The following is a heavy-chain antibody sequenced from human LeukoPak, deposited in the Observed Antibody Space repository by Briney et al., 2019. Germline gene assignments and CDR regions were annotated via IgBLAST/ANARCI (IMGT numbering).Heavy chain of an antibody. CDR2: ISSSSFYT. Sequence: GGSLRLSCAASGFTFSSYAMSWVRQAPGKGLEWVSYISSSSFYTKYADSVKGRFTISIDNAKKSLYLQMNSLRAEDTAVYFCARDSSSSSWFDYWGQGTRVTVSS. D-gene: IGHD6-13*01. V-gene: IGHV3-11*05. CDR1: GFTFSSYA. J-gene: IGHJ4*02. CDR3: ARDSSSSSWFDY.